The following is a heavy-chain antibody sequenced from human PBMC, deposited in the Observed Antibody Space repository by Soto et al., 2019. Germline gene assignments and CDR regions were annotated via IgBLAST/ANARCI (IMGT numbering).Heavy chain of an antibody. CDR3: AKGNSWSPALVLDI. CDR2: ISGSGGST. Sequence: GGSLRLSCAASGFTFSSYAMNWVRQAPGKGLEWVSAISGSGGSTYYADSVKGRFTISRDSSKNTLYLQMNSLRAEDTAVYYCAKGNSWSPALVLDIWGQGAMVTVSS. V-gene: IGHV3-23*01. J-gene: IGHJ3*02. D-gene: IGHD1-7*01. CDR1: GFTFSSYA.